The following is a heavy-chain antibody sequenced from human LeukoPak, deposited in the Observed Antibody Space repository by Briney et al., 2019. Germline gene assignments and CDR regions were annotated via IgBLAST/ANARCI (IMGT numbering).Heavy chain of an antibody. J-gene: IGHJ4*02. CDR3: AKDVSRTRGITMVRGLFDY. D-gene: IGHD3-10*01. Sequence: GGSLRLSCAASGFTFSSYSMNWVRQAPGKGLEWVSSISSSSSYIYYADSVKGRFTISRDNAKNSLYLQMNSRRAEDTAVYYCAKDVSRTRGITMVRGLFDYWGQGTLVTVSS. CDR2: ISSSSSYI. V-gene: IGHV3-21*01. CDR1: GFTFSSYS.